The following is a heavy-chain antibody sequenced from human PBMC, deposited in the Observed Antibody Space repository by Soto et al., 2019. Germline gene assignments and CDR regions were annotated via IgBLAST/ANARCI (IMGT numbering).Heavy chain of an antibody. V-gene: IGHV4-39*07. CDR2: FYYSGST. Sequence: SETLSLTCTVSGDSITASYSNWAWIRQPPGKGLEWIGTFYYSGSTSQNPPLRSRVTISVDTSKNQFSLKLSSVTAADTAVYYCARGGPRYSSGWRRYYFDYWGQGTLVTSPQ. D-gene: IGHD6-19*01. CDR3: ARGGPRYSSGWRRYYFDY. CDR1: GDSITASYSN. J-gene: IGHJ4*02.